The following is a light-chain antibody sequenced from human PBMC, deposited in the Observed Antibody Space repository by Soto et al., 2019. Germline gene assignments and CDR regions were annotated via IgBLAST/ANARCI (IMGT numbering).Light chain of an antibody. J-gene: IGLJ1*01. CDR2: EVS. V-gene: IGLV2-14*01. Sequence: QSVLTQPASVSGSPGQSITISCTGSTSDIGASNYVSWYQQRPGKAPKVIIYEVSNRPSGVSNRFSGSKSGNTASLTISGLQAEDEGDYYCSSYTANSVTLYVFGTGTQLTVL. CDR3: SSYTANSVTLYV. CDR1: TSDIGASNY.